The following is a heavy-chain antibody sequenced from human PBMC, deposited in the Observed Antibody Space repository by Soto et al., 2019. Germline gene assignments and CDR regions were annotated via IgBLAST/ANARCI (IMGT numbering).Heavy chain of an antibody. J-gene: IGHJ4*02. CDR3: AKDVAMVRGAAGY. CDR2: ISGSGGST. Sequence: LRLSCAASGFTFSSYAMSWVRQAPGKGLEWVSAISGSGGSTYYADSVKGRFTISRDNSKNTLYLQINSLRAEDTAVYYCAKDVAMVRGAAGYWGQGTLVTVSS. CDR1: GFTFSSYA. D-gene: IGHD3-10*01. V-gene: IGHV3-23*01.